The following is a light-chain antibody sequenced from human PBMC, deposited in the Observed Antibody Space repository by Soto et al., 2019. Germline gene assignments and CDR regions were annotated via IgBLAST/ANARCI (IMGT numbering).Light chain of an antibody. V-gene: IGLV2-14*01. Sequence: QSALTQPASVSGSPGQSITISCTGTSSDVGGYNFVSWYQQHPGEAPKLIIYEVINRPSGVSNRFSGSKSGNTASLTISGLQAADEADYFCSSYTSTTTVVFGGGTQLTVL. CDR2: EVI. CDR1: SSDVGGYNF. J-gene: IGLJ2*01. CDR3: SSYTSTTTVV.